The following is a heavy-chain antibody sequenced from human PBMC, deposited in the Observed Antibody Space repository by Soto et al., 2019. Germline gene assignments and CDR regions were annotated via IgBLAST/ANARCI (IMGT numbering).Heavy chain of an antibody. V-gene: IGHV3-21*01. J-gene: IGHJ4*02. Sequence: PGGSLRLSCAASGFTFSRYAMTWVRQAPGKGLECVSAISSSGSYIYYADSVKGRFTISRDNAKNSLYLQMNSLRAEDTAVYYCARGGRTYYFDYWGQGTLVTVSS. CDR1: GFTFSRYA. CDR3: ARGGRTYYFDY. CDR2: ISSSGSYI.